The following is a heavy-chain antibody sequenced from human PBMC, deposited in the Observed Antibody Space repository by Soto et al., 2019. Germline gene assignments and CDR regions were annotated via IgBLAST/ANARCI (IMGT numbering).Heavy chain of an antibody. J-gene: IGHJ4*02. CDR1: GFTFSSYG. V-gene: IGHV3-33*01. D-gene: IGHD3-10*01. CDR2: IWYDGSNK. CDR3: ARSGDGGYFDY. Sequence: QVQLVESGGGVVQPGRSLRLSCAASGFTFSSYGMHWVRQAPGKGLEWVAVIWYDGSNKYYADSVKGRFTISRDNSKNTLYLQMNRLRAEDTAVYYCARSGDGGYFDYWGQGTLVTVSS.